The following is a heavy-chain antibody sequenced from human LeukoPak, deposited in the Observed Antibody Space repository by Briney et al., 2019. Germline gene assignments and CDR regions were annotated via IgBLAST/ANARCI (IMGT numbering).Heavy chain of an antibody. Sequence: GRSLRLSCAASGFTFSSYGMHWVRQAPGKGLEWVAVIWYDGSNKYYADSVKGRFTISRDNSKNTLYLQMNSLRAKDTAVYYCARASPRWGAFDIWGQGTMVTVSS. V-gene: IGHV3-33*01. J-gene: IGHJ3*02. CDR2: IWYDGSNK. CDR3: ARASPRWGAFDI. D-gene: IGHD3-16*01. CDR1: GFTFSSYG.